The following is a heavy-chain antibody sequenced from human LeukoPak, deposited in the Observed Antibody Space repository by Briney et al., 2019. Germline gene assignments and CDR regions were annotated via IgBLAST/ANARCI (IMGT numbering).Heavy chain of an antibody. D-gene: IGHD6-19*01. J-gene: IGHJ6*03. CDR2: MYSSGNT. CDR3: ARRRSYYMDV. V-gene: IGHV4-4*07. CDR1: GASISNYY. Sequence: SETLSLTCTVSGASISNYYWTWIRQPAGKGLEWIGRMYSSGNTIYNPSLKSRVTMSVDTSKNQFSLTLSSVTAADTAVYYCARRRSYYMDVWAKGTTVTVSS.